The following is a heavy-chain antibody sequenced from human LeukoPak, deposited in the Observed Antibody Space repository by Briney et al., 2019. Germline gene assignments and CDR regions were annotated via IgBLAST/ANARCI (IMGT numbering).Heavy chain of an antibody. V-gene: IGHV7-4-1*02. CDR3: ARGLDFDWLFNFQH. CDR1: GYTFTSYA. CDR2: INTNTGNP. Sequence: GASVKVPCKASGYTFTSYAMNWVRQAPGQGLEWMGWINTNTGNPTYAQGFTGRFVFSLDTSVSTAYLQISSLKAEDTAVYYCARGLDFDWLFNFQHWGQGTLVTVSS. D-gene: IGHD3-9*01. J-gene: IGHJ1*01.